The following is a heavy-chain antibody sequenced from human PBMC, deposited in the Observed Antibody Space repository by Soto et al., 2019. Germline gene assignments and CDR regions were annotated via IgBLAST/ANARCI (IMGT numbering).Heavy chain of an antibody. Sequence: EVQLVESGGXLVKPGGSLRLSCAASGFTFSSYSMNWVRQAPGKGLEWVSSISSSSSYIYYADSVKGRFTISRDNAKNSLYLQMNSLRAEDTAVYYCARDPSSGWPYFDYWGQGTLVTVSS. D-gene: IGHD6-19*01. V-gene: IGHV3-21*01. CDR3: ARDPSSGWPYFDY. J-gene: IGHJ4*02. CDR2: ISSSSSYI. CDR1: GFTFSSYS.